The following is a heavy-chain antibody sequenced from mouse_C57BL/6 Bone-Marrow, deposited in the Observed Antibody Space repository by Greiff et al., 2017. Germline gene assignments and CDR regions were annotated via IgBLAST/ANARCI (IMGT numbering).Heavy chain of an antibody. J-gene: IGHJ4*01. CDR3: ARNGFGDAMDY. D-gene: IGHD2-2*01. CDR2: IWSGGST. Sequence: QVQLQQSGPGLVQPSQCLSITCTASGFSLTSYGVHWVRQSPGKGLEWLGVIWSGGSTDYNAAFMSRLSITKDNTKSQVFFKMNSLQADDTAIYYCARNGFGDAMDYWGQGTSVTVSS. V-gene: IGHV2-5*01. CDR1: GFSLTSYG.